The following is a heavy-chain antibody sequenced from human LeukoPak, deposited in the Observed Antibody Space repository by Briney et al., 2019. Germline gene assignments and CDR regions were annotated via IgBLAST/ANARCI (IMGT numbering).Heavy chain of an antibody. CDR1: GGSFSGYY. D-gene: IGHD5-12*01. CDR3: ARGIVVATIGFDY. V-gene: IGHV4-34*01. J-gene: IGHJ4*02. CDR2: INHSGST. Sequence: SETLSLTCAVYGGSFSGYYWSWIRQPPGKGLEWIGKINHSGSTNYNPSLKSRVTISVDTSKNQFSLKLSSVTAADTAVYYCARGIVVATIGFDYWGQGTLVTVSS.